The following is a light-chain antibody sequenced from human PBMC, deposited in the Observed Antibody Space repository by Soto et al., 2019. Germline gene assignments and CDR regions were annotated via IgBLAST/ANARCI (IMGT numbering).Light chain of an antibody. CDR3: QKYNSAPQT. J-gene: IGKJ1*01. V-gene: IGKV1-39*01. Sequence: DIPMTQSPSSLSASVGDRVTITCRASQSISSSFNWYQQKPGKAPKLLIYAASSLQSGVPSRFSGSGSGTDFTLTISSLQPEDVATYYCQKYNSAPQTFGQGTKVEIK. CDR1: QSISSS. CDR2: AAS.